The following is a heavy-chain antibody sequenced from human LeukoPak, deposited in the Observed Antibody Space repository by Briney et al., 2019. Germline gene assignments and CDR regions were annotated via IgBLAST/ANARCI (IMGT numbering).Heavy chain of an antibody. CDR1: GYTFTCYY. D-gene: IGHD6-19*01. V-gene: IGHV1-2*02. Sequence: GASVKVSCKASGYTFTCYYMHWVRQAPGQGLEWMGWINPNSGGTNYAQKFQGRVTMTMDTSISTAYMELSRLRSDDTAVYYCARDRGEQWLYLVPRGYYFDYWGQGTLVTVSS. CDR3: ARDRGEQWLYLVPRGYYFDY. CDR2: INPNSGGT. J-gene: IGHJ4*02.